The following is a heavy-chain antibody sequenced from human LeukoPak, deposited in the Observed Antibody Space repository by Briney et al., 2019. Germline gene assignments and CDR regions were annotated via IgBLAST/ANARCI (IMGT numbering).Heavy chain of an antibody. CDR3: ASRDGYSSFDY. J-gene: IGHJ4*02. CDR1: GYTFTSYY. CDR2: INPSGGST. D-gene: IGHD5-24*01. V-gene: IGHV1-46*01. Sequence: ASVKVSCKASGYTFTSYYMHWERQAPGQGLEWMGIINPSGGSTSYAQKFQGRVTMTRDMSTSTVYMELSSLRSEDMAVYYCASRDGYSSFDYWGQGTLVTVSS.